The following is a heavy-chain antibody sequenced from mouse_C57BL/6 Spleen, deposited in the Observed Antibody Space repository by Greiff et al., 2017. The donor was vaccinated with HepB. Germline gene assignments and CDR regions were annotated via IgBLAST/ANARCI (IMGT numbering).Heavy chain of an antibody. CDR1: GYSFTGYY. CDR3: ARRAYDGYYGGFAS. Sequence: EVQLQQSGPELVKPGASVKISCKASGYSFTGYYMNWVKQSPEKSLEWIGEINPSTGGTTYNQKFKAKATLTVDKSSSTAYMQLKSLTSEDSAVYYCARRAYDGYYGGFASWGQGTLVTVSA. V-gene: IGHV1-42*01. D-gene: IGHD2-3*01. CDR2: INPSTGGT. J-gene: IGHJ3*01.